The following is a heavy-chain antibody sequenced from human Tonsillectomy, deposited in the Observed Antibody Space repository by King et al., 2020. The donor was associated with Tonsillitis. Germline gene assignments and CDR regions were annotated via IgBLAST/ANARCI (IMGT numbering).Heavy chain of an antibody. CDR3: ARVSIGGDYYDSSGFDY. V-gene: IGHV3-21*01. J-gene: IGHJ4*02. D-gene: IGHD3-22*01. Sequence: VQLVESGGGLVKPGGSLRLSCAASGFTFSSYSMNWVRQAPGKGLEWVSSIXSXSSXIYYADSVKGRFTISRDNAKNSLYLQMNSLRAEDTAVYYCARVSIGGDYYDSSGFDYWGQGTLVTVSS. CDR1: GFTFSSYS. CDR2: IXSXSSXI.